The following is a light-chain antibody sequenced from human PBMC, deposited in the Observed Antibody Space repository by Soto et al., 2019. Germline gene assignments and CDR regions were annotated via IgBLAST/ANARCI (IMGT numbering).Light chain of an antibody. V-gene: IGKV3-20*01. CDR1: QSVSTSY. CDR2: GAS. Sequence: EIVLTQSPGTLSLSPGERATLSCRASQSVSTSYLAWYQQKPGQAPRLLIYGASSRATGIPDRFSGSGSGADFTLTTSRLDPEDFAVYYCQQYGSVPLTFGGGTTVEIK. J-gene: IGKJ4*01. CDR3: QQYGSVPLT.